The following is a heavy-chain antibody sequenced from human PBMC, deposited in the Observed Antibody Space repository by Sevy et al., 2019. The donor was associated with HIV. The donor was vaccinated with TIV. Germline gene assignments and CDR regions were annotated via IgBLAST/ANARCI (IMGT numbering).Heavy chain of an antibody. J-gene: IGHJ6*02. Sequence: ASVKVSCKASRGTFSSYAISWVRQAPGQGLEWMGGIIPIFGTANYAQKFQGRVTITADESTSTAYMELSRLRSEDTAVYYCARDYSKAYYGSGSYYYGMDVWGQGTTVTVSS. CDR1: RGTFSSYA. V-gene: IGHV1-69*13. CDR3: ARDYSKAYYGSGSYYYGMDV. CDR2: IIPIFGTA. D-gene: IGHD3-10*01.